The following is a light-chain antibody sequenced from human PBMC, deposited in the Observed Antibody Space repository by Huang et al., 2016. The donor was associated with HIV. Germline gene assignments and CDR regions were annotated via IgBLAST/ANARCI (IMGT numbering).Light chain of an antibody. CDR2: DAS. CDR1: QSISND. Sequence: EIVLTQSPATRSLSPGERATPSCGASQSISNDLAWYQQKPGQAPRLLIYDASNRATGIPARFSGSGSGTDFTLTISSLDPEDFAVYYCQQRSKWPKTFGQGTKVEI. CDR3: QQRSKWPKT. J-gene: IGKJ1*01. V-gene: IGKV3-11*01.